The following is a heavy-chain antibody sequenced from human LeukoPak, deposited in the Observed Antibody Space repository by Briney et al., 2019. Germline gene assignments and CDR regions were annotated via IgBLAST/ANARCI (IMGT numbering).Heavy chain of an antibody. Sequence: SETLSLTCTVYGGSFSGSYWTWIRQSPGKGLEWIGEISHSGSTNYNPSLKSRLTISVDTSKNQFSLKLKSVTAADTAIYYCARRREYSGYDCKDFDYWGQGTLVTVSS. V-gene: IGHV4-34*01. J-gene: IGHJ4*02. CDR3: ARRREYSGYDCKDFDY. D-gene: IGHD5-12*01. CDR1: GGSFSGSY. CDR2: ISHSGST.